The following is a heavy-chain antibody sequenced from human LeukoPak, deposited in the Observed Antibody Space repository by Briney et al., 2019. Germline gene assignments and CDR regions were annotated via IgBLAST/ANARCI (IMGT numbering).Heavy chain of an antibody. CDR1: GGYINSGDSY. Sequence: PSQTLSLTCTVSGGYINSGDSYWSWIRQPPGKSLEWIGNISYSGSPYYTPSLRSRVAISGDTSKNQFSLRLGSVTAADTAVYYCARVPYGSGTYYFDFWGQGILVTVSS. J-gene: IGHJ4*02. D-gene: IGHD3-10*01. V-gene: IGHV4-30-4*01. CDR3: ARVPYGSGTYYFDF. CDR2: ISYSGSP.